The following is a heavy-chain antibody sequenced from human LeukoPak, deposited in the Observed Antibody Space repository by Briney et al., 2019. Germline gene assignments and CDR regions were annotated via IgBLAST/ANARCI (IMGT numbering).Heavy chain of an antibody. V-gene: IGHV1-69*05. CDR2: IIPIFGTA. J-gene: IGHJ3*02. Sequence: SVKVSCKASGGTFSSYAISWVRQAPGQGLEWMGGIIPIFGTANYAQKFQGRVTITTDESTSTAYMELSSLRSEDTAVYYCARGRTTFGVARDAFDIWGQGTMVTVSS. CDR3: ARGRTTFGVARDAFDI. D-gene: IGHD3-3*01. CDR1: GGTFSSYA.